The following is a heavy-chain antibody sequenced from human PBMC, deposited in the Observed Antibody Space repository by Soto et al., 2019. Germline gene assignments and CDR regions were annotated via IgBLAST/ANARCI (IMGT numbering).Heavy chain of an antibody. CDR2: ISGSGGST. CDR1: GFTFSSYA. V-gene: IGHV3-23*01. D-gene: IGHD6-19*01. J-gene: IGHJ4*02. Sequence: LRLSCAASGFTFSSYAMSWVRQAPGKGLEWVSAISGSGGSTYYADSVKGRFTISRDNSKNTLYLQMNSLRAEDTAVYYCAKDTPRIAVAGNNYFDYWGQGTLVTVSS. CDR3: AKDTPRIAVAGNNYFDY.